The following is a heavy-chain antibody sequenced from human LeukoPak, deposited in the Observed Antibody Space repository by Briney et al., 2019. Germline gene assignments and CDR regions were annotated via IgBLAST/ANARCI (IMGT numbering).Heavy chain of an antibody. CDR1: GFTFSDYY. CDR2: ISSGGSTI. D-gene: IGHD6-13*01. Sequence: PGGSLRLSCAVSGFTFSDYYMSWLRRAPGKGLEWVSYISSGGSTISHADSVKGRFTISRDNAENSLYLQMNSLRAEDTAVYYCARGAAAGRCFDYWGQGTLVTVSS. J-gene: IGHJ4*02. CDR3: ARGAAAGRCFDY. V-gene: IGHV3-11*01.